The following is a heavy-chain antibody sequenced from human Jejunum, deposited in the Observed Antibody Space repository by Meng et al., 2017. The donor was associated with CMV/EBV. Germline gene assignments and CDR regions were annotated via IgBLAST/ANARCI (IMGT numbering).Heavy chain of an antibody. CDR2: ISSFGDTT. V-gene: IGHV3-23*01. D-gene: IGHD1-14*01. CDR3: AKDPDSYISTLGTTFDS. CDR1: FTFRNYA. J-gene: IGHJ4*02. Sequence: FTFRNYAMSWVRQAAGRWLEWVATISSFGDTTHYTDSVRGRFTISRDNSNNALYLQMNSLSAGDTALYYCAKDPDSYISTLGTTFDSWGQGTLVTVSS.